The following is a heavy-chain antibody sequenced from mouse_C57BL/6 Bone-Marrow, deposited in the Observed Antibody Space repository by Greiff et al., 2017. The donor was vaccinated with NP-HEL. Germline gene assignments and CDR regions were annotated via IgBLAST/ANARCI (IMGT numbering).Heavy chain of an antibody. J-gene: IGHJ2*01. Sequence: VQLKESGPGLVQPSQSLSITCTVSGFSLTSYGVHWVRQSPGKGLEWLGVIWSGGSTDYNAAFISRLSISKDNSKSQVFFKMNSLQADDTAIYYCARNRITTGFDYWGQGTTLTVSS. CDR2: IWSGGST. CDR1: GFSLTSYG. D-gene: IGHD1-1*01. CDR3: ARNRITTGFDY. V-gene: IGHV2-2*01.